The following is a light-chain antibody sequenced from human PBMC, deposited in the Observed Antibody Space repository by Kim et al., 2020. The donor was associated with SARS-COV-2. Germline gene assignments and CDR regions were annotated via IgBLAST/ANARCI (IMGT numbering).Light chain of an antibody. Sequence: QRVTISCSGSSPNIGSNTVNWYQQRPGTAPKLLIYSNNQRPSGVPDRFSGSKSGTSASLAISGLQSEDEADYYCAAWDDSLNGHVVFGGGTQLTVL. CDR3: AAWDDSLNGHVV. CDR1: SPNIGSNT. J-gene: IGLJ2*01. V-gene: IGLV1-44*01. CDR2: SNN.